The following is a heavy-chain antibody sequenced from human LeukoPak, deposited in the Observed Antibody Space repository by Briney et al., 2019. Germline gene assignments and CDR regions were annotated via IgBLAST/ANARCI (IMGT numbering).Heavy chain of an antibody. J-gene: IGHJ4*02. CDR2: ISYNGTNK. Sequence: GRSLRLSCAASGFTFGSYGMHWVRQAPGKGLQWVAVISYNGTNKYYADSVKGRFTISRDNSKNTLYLQMNSLRAEDTAMYYCAKEVGPYGSGSWDYYFDYWGQGTLVTVSS. V-gene: IGHV3-30*18. CDR3: AKEVGPYGSGSWDYYFDY. D-gene: IGHD3-10*01. CDR1: GFTFGSYG.